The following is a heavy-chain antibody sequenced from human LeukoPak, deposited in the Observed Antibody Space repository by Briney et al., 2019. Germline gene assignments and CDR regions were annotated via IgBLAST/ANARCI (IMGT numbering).Heavy chain of an antibody. CDR3: AKGLGTNLNTNNWFAP. CDR1: GYTFTGYD. CDR2: MNPASGTT. V-gene: IGHV1-8*01. J-gene: IGHJ5*02. Sequence: ASVKVSCKASGYTFTGYDINWVRQATGQGLEWMGWMNPASGTTGYAQKFQGRITMTRSTSISTAYMELSSLRADGTAVYYCAKGLGTNLNTNNWFAPWGQGTPVTVSS. D-gene: IGHD4/OR15-4a*01.